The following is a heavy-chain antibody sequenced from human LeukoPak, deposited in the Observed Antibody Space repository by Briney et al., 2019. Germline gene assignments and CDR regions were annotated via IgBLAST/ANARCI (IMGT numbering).Heavy chain of an antibody. CDR1: GGYISSYY. CDR2: IYYSGST. V-gene: IGHV4-59*01. D-gene: IGHD6-13*01. J-gene: IGHJ2*01. Sequence: PSETLSLTCTVSGGYISSYYWSWIRQPPGKGLEWIGYIYYSGSTNYNPSLKSRVTISVDTSKKQLSLKLSSVTAADTAVYYCARVYYSSSYDYWYFDLWGRGTLVTVSS. CDR3: ARVYYSSSYDYWYFDL.